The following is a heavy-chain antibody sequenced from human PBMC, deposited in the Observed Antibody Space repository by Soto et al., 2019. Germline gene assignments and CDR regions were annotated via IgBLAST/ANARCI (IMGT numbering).Heavy chain of an antibody. J-gene: IGHJ4*02. CDR1: GFTFGSYG. V-gene: IGHV3-33*01. D-gene: IGHD1-1*01. CDR2: IWDDGSRE. Sequence: QVQLVESGGGVVQPGGSLRLSCAASGFTFGSYGMHWVRQAPGKGLEWAAVIWDDGSREYYVDSVKGRFIISRDNSKNTVYLQMNSLRPEDTAVYYCTRFDGNSAFDYWGQGTLVTVSS. CDR3: TRFDGNSAFDY.